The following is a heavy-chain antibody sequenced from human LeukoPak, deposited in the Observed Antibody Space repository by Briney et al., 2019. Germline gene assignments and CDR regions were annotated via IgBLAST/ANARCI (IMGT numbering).Heavy chain of an antibody. J-gene: IGHJ4*02. CDR3: AKAVSTGWYVGIDY. D-gene: IGHD6-19*01. CDR1: GFSFDDYA. V-gene: IGHV3-9*01. Sequence: GRSLRLSCAASGFSFDDYAMHWVRQAPGKGLEWVSGINWNSDIIYYADSVKGRFIISRDNAKNSLHLQMNSLRPEGTAFYYCAKAVSTGWYVGIDYWGQGALVTVFS. CDR2: INWNSDII.